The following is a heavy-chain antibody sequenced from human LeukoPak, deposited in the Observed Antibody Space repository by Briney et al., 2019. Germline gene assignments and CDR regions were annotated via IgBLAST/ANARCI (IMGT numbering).Heavy chain of an antibody. V-gene: IGHV3-9*01. Sequence: GGSLRLSCAASGFTFDDYAMRWVRQAPGKGLEWVSGISWNSGSIGYADSVKGRFTISRDNAKNSLYLQMNSLRAEDTGLYYCAKDIMRRGLGLVDYWGQGTLVTVSS. CDR2: ISWNSGSI. D-gene: IGHD3/OR15-3a*01. CDR1: GFTFDDYA. J-gene: IGHJ4*02. CDR3: AKDIMRRGLGLVDY.